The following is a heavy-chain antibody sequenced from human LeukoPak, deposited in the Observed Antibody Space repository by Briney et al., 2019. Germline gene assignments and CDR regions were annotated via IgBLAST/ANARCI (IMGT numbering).Heavy chain of an antibody. Sequence: GRSLRLSCEASGFTFHDYAMHWVRQAPGKGLERVSAISWNSGSMGYADSVKGRFTISRDNAKNSLYLQMNSLRPEDTALYYCAKGIYYGSEWATAPLNYNYAIDGWGQGTTVT. CDR1: GFTFHDYA. D-gene: IGHD3-10*01. V-gene: IGHV3-9*01. CDR2: ISWNSGSM. J-gene: IGHJ6*02. CDR3: AKGIYYGSEWATAPLNYNYAIDG.